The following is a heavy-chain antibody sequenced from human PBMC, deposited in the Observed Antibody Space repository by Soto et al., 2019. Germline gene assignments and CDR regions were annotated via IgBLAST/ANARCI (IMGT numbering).Heavy chain of an antibody. CDR1: GGSISSYY. Sequence: PSETLSLTCTVSGGSISSYYWSWIRQPPGKELEWIGEINYSGSTNYNPSLKSRVTISVDTSKNQFSLKLSSVTAADTAVYYCARVFRYGSGSTLDYWGQGTLVTVSS. J-gene: IGHJ4*02. CDR3: ARVFRYGSGSTLDY. V-gene: IGHV4-59*12. CDR2: INYSGST. D-gene: IGHD3-10*01.